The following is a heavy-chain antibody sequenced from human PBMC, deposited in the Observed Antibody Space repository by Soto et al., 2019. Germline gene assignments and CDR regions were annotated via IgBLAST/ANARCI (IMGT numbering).Heavy chain of an antibody. CDR2: INHSGST. Sequence: SETLSLTCAVYGGSFSGYYWSWIRQPPGKGLEWIGEINHSGSTNYNPSLKSRVTISVDTSKNQFSLKLSSVTAADTAVYYCARGDLAVAGTSFDYWGQGTLVTVSS. J-gene: IGHJ4*02. CDR3: ARGDLAVAGTSFDY. CDR1: GGSFSGYY. D-gene: IGHD6-19*01. V-gene: IGHV4-34*01.